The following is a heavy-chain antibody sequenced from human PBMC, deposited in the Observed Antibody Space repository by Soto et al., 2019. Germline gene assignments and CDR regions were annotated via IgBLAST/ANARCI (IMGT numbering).Heavy chain of an antibody. J-gene: IGHJ4*02. CDR1: SGSISVTNVF. Sequence: SETPSLTCTVSSGSISVTNVFWGWVRQPPGKGLEWIGNIDYSGTAYFSPSLATRVTFHVDTSKNQFSLTLYSVTAADTAVYYCARITGRHLDYWGQGILVTVSS. CDR3: ARITGRHLDY. V-gene: IGHV4-39*01. D-gene: IGHD1-20*01. CDR2: IDYSGTA.